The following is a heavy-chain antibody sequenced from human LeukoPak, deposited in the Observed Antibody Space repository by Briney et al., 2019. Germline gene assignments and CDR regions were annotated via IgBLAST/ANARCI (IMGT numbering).Heavy chain of an antibody. Sequence: QTGRSLRLSCAASGFTFSDSGMYWVRQSPGKRLEWVALIWYDGSNKYYADSVKGRFTISRDNSKNTLYLQMNSLRAEDTAVYYCAKGRWVQPAGYLDFSGQGTLVTVSA. D-gene: IGHD5-24*01. CDR1: GFTFSDSG. V-gene: IGHV3-33*06. CDR3: AKGRWVQPAGYLDF. CDR2: IWYDGSNK. J-gene: IGHJ4*02.